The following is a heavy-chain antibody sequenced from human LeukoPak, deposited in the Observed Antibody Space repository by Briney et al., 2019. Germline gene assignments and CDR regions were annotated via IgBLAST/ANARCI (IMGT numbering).Heavy chain of an antibody. J-gene: IGHJ6*03. CDR1: GGSFSGYY. V-gene: IGHV4-34*01. D-gene: IGHD5-18*01. CDR3: ARGAGGYSYGFNNYYYYYYMDV. Sequence: PSETLSLTCAVYGGSFSGYYWSWIRQPPGKGLEWIGEINHSGSTNYNPSLKSRVTISVDTSKNQFSLKLSSVTAADTAVHYCARGAGGYSYGFNNYYYYYYMDVWGKGTTVTVSS. CDR2: INHSGST.